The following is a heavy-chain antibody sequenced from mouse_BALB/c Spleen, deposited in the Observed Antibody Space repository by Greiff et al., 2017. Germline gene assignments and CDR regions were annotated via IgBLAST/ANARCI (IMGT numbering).Heavy chain of an antibody. CDR2: INPYNDGT. CDR1: GYTFTSYV. Sequence: EVQLQQSGPELVKPGASVKMSCKASGYTFTSYVMHWVKQKPGQGLEWIGYINPYNDGTKYNEKFKGKATLTSDKSSSTAYMELSSLTSEDSAVYYCARSSNYDKYYFDYWGQGTTLTVSS. D-gene: IGHD2-4*01. V-gene: IGHV1-14*01. J-gene: IGHJ2*01. CDR3: ARSSNYDKYYFDY.